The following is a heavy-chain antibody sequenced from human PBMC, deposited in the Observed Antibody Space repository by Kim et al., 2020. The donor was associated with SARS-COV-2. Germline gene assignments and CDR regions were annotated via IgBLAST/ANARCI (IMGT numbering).Heavy chain of an antibody. Sequence: GGSLRLSCAASGFTFSRYAMIWVRQAPGKGLEWVSALYSGGSSTYYTDSVKGRFTISRDNSRSTLYLQMNSLRAEDTAVYYCAKDQDYYASGSPWYFDLWGRGTLVTVSS. CDR2: LYSGGSST. J-gene: IGHJ2*01. CDR1: GFTFSRYA. D-gene: IGHD3-10*01. CDR3: AKDQDYYASGSPWYFDL. V-gene: IGHV3-23*03.